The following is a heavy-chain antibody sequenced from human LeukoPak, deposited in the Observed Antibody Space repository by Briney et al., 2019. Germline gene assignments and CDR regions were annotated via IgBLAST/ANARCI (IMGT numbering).Heavy chain of an antibody. Sequence: GGSLRLSCAGTGFTFSNYAMNWVRQAPGKGLARVSGISSGGGTTYYADSVKGRFVISRDNSKNTLYLQMDSLRAEDTAIYYCTKAGIAVPATPDYWGQGTLVTVSS. V-gene: IGHV3-23*01. CDR3: TKAGIAVPATPDY. J-gene: IGHJ4*02. CDR2: ISSGGGTT. CDR1: GFTFSNYA. D-gene: IGHD6-19*01.